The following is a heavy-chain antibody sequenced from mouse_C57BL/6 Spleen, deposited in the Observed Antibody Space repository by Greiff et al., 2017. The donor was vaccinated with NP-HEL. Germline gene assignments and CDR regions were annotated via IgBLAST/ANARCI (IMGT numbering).Heavy chain of an antibody. D-gene: IGHD1-1*01. CDR3: ARGRLL. CDR1: GFTFSDYG. Sequence: EVQLVESGGGLVKPGGSLKLSCAASGFTFSDYGMHWVRQAPEKGLEWVAYISSGSSTIYYADTVKGRFTISRDNAKNTLYLQMTSLRSEDTAMYYCARGRLLRGQGTLVTVSA. V-gene: IGHV5-17*01. CDR2: ISSGSSTI. J-gene: IGHJ3*01.